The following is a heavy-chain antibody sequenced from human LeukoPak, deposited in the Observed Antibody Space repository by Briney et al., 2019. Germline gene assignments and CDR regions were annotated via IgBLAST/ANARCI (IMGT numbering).Heavy chain of an antibody. D-gene: IGHD6-13*01. CDR2: ISGRGDST. J-gene: IGHJ2*01. CDR1: GFTFSTYN. CDR3: AKAIAAPVWYFDL. V-gene: IGHV3-23*01. Sequence: GGSLRLSCAASGFTFSTYNMNWVRQAPGKGLEWVSTISGRGDSTYYADSVKGRFTISRDNSRNTLYLQMNTLRAEDTAVYYCAKAIAAPVWYFDLWGRGTLVTVSS.